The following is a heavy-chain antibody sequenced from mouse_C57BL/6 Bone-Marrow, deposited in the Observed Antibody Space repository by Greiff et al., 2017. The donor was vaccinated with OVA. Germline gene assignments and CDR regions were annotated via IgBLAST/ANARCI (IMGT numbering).Heavy chain of an antibody. CDR2: ISSGSSTI. Sequence: EVKLMESGGGLVKPGWSLKLSCAASGFTFSDYGMHWVRQAPEKGLEWVAYISSGSSTIYYADTVKGRFTISRDNAKNTLFLQMTSLRSEDTAMYYCARIYGSSYGYFDYWGQGTTLTVSS. CDR3: ARIYGSSYGYFDY. J-gene: IGHJ2*01. D-gene: IGHD1-1*01. V-gene: IGHV5-17*01. CDR1: GFTFSDYG.